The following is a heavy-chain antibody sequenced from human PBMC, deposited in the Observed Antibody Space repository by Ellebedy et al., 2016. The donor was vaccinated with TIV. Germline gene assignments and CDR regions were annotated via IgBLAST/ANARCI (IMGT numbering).Heavy chain of an antibody. D-gene: IGHD3-16*01. CDR2: IMPILGLA. CDR3: ATDGGSAEVERRETLSY. Sequence: AASVTVSCKASGCSFSTYAISWVRHAPGQGLEWLGRIMPILGLASYAQNFQGRVTITADKSTSTAYMELSSLRSEDAALYYCATDGGSAEVERRETLSYWGLGTLVTVSS. V-gene: IGHV1-69*10. J-gene: IGHJ4*02. CDR1: GCSFSTYA.